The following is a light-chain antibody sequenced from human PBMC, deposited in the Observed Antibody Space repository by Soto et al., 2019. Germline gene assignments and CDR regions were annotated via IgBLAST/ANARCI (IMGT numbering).Light chain of an antibody. J-gene: IGLJ2*01. CDR1: SSDVGGYNY. CDR3: SSYTSTSAVV. V-gene: IGLV2-14*01. Sequence: QSALTQPASVSGSPGKSITISCTGTSSDVGGYNYVSWYQQHPGKAPKLMIYDVSNRPSGVSNRFSGSKSDNTASLAISGLEAEDEADYYCSSYTSTSAVVFGGGTKLTVL. CDR2: DVS.